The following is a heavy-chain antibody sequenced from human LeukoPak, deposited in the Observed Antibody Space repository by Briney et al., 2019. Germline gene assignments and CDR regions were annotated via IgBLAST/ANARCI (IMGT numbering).Heavy chain of an antibody. J-gene: IGHJ6*03. Sequence: SETLSLTCAVYGGSFSGYYWSWIRQPPGKGLEWIGEINHSGSTNYNPSLKSRVTISVDTSKNQFSLKLSSVTAADTAVYYCASWVQQYYYYMDVWGKGTTVTVSS. CDR3: ASWVQQYYYYMDV. V-gene: IGHV4-34*01. D-gene: IGHD3-16*01. CDR2: INHSGST. CDR1: GGSFSGYY.